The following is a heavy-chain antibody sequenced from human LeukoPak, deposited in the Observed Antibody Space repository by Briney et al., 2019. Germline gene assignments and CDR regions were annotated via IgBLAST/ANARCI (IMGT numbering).Heavy chain of an antibody. CDR3: ARRPAGTRTFDY. J-gene: IGHJ4*02. V-gene: IGHV5-51*01. CDR1: GYSFTSYW. D-gene: IGHD1-7*01. CDR2: IYGADYTT. Sequence: VESLKISCKGSGYSFTSYWISWVRQMPGKGLEWMGVIYGADYTTIYSPPFHGQITISADKSISTAYLQWTSLKASDTAMYYCARRPAGTRTFDYWGQGALVTVSS.